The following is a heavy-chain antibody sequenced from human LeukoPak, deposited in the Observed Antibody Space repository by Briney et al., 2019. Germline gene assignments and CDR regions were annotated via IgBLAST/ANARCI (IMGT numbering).Heavy chain of an antibody. J-gene: IGHJ4*02. V-gene: IGHV3-23*01. CDR3: AKGAAPGIAVAGLLFDY. Sequence: PGGSLRLSCAASGFTFSTYAMSWVRQAPGRGLEWVSLISGSGGSTYYADSVKGRFTISRDNSKNTLYLQMNSLRAEDTAVYYCAKGAAPGIAVAGLLFDYWGQGTLVTVSS. CDR1: GFTFSTYA. D-gene: IGHD6-19*01. CDR2: ISGSGGST.